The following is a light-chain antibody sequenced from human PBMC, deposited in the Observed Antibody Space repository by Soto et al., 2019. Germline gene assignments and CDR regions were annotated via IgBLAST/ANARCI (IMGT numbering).Light chain of an antibody. CDR3: QQLSSYPRT. CDR2: AAS. CDR1: QGISSY. Sequence: DIQLTQSPSFLSASVGDRVTITCRASQGISSYLAWYHQRPGKAPKLLIYAASTLQSGVPSRFSGSGSGTEFTLTISSLQPEDFATFYCQQLSSYPRTFGQGTKLESK. J-gene: IGKJ2*01. V-gene: IGKV1-9*01.